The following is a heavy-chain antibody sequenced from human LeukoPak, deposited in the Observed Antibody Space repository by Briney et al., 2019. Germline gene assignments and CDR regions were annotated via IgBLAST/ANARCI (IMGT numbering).Heavy chain of an antibody. Sequence: GGSLRLSCAASGFTFSSYAMSWVRQAPVKGLEWVSAISGSGGSTYYADSVKGRFTISRDNSKNTLCLQMNSLRAEDTAVYYCAKGAYSGSYYSPPFFDYWGQGTLVTVSS. CDR2: ISGSGGST. D-gene: IGHD1-26*01. CDR1: GFTFSSYA. CDR3: AKGAYSGSYYSPPFFDY. J-gene: IGHJ4*02. V-gene: IGHV3-23*01.